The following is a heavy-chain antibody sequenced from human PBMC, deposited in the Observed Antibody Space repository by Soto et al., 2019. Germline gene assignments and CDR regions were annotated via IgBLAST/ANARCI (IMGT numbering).Heavy chain of an antibody. D-gene: IGHD3-10*01. CDR1: GFSVSSSH. CDR2: ISGTTDNT. V-gene: IGHV3-23*01. J-gene: IGHJ4*02. CDR3: AKSLRGVIIDFDS. Sequence: GGSLRLSCAVSGFSVSSSHMNWVRQAPGKGLEWVSAISGTTDNTYYADSVKGRFTISRDNSKNTLYLQMNSLRAEDTALYYCAKSLRGVIIDFDSWGQGNLVTVSS.